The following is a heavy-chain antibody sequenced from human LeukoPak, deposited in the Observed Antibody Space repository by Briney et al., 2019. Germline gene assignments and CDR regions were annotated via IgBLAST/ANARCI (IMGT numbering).Heavy chain of an antibody. V-gene: IGHV3-23*01. CDR3: AKDLPFDS. Sequence: GGSLRLSCAASGFTFSSNTMSWVRQAPGKGLEWVSTISGGGANTYYADSVKGRFTISRDNSKNTLYLQMNSLTADDTAVYYCAKDLPFDSWSQGTLVTVSS. CDR1: GFTFSSNT. CDR2: ISGGGANT. J-gene: IGHJ4*02.